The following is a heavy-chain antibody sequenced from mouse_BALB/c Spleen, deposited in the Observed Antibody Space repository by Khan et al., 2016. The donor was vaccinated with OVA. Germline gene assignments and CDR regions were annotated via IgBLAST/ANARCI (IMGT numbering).Heavy chain of an antibody. Sequence: LVESGGDLVKPGGSLKLSCAASGFTFSSYTMSWVRQTPEKRLEWVATISSGGSYTYYPDSVKGRFTISRDHAKNTLYLQMSSRKSEDPAMYYCTRDGNYAHWYFDVWGAGTTVTVSS. J-gene: IGHJ1*01. CDR1: GFTFSSYT. V-gene: IGHV5-6-4*01. D-gene: IGHD2-1*01. CDR2: ISSGGSYT. CDR3: TRDGNYAHWYFDV.